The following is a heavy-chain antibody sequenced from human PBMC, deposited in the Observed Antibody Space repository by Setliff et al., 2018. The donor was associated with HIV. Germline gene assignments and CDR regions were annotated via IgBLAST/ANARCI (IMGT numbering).Heavy chain of an antibody. J-gene: IGHJ4*02. CDR1: GFTSTNSA. CDR3: AADRDLWFGELVT. Sequence: WASVKVSCKTSGFTSTNSAIQWVRQARGQRLEWIGWIVVGSGNTNYAQKFQKRVTITWDMSTITAFMELSSLRSEDTAVYYCAADRDLWFGELVTWAQGTQVTVSS. D-gene: IGHD3-10*01. V-gene: IGHV1-58*02. CDR2: IVVGSGNT.